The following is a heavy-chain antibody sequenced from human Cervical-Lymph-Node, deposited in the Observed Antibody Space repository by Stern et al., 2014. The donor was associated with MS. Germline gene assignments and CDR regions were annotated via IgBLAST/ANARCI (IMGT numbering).Heavy chain of an antibody. Sequence: VTLKESGPTLVRPTQTLTLTCTFSGFSFSTDGVSVGWIRQPPVKAPEWLALIYWDGNTRYSPSLKSRLTITKDTSRDQVVLTMTNVDRVDTATYYCAHLGDYVDFWGQGVLVTVSS. CDR1: GFSFSTDGVS. CDR3: AHLGDYVDF. CDR2: IYWDGNT. D-gene: IGHD4-17*01. V-gene: IGHV2-5*02. J-gene: IGHJ4*02.